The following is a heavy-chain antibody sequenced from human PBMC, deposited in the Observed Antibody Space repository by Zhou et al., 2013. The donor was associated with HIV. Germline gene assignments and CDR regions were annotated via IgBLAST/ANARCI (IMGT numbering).Heavy chain of an antibody. V-gene: IGHV1-69*04. Sequence: QVQLVQSGAEVKRPGSSVKVSCKASGGTFNNYAFTWVRQAPGQGLEWMGRIIPIYGIVNYAQKFQGKVRISADRATSTAYLDLSSLRFEDTAVYYCARDVGYSESYRKATTYFDPWGQGTLVTVSP. CDR1: GGTFNNYA. CDR3: ARDVGYSESYRKATTYFDP. CDR2: IIPIYGIV. J-gene: IGHJ5*02. D-gene: IGHD1-26*01.